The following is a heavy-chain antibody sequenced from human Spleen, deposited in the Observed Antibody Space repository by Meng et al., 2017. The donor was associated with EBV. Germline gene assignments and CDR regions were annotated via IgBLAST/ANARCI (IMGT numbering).Heavy chain of an antibody. CDR3: ARGQNYYDSGDYYFAY. V-gene: IGHV4-34*01. Sequence: QVHVQQWGAGLLKPSETLSLTCAVYGGSFSAYYWNWIRQSPGKGLEWIGEINHSGSTNYNPSLKSRVTISLDTSKNQFFLKLNSVTAADTAVYYCARGQNYYDSGDYYFAYWGQGTLVTVSS. D-gene: IGHD3-22*01. J-gene: IGHJ4*02. CDR2: INHSGST. CDR1: GGSFSAYY.